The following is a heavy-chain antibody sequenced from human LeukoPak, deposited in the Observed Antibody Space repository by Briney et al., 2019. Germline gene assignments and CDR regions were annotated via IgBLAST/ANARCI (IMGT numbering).Heavy chain of an antibody. CDR3: ARASITIFGVAYGMDV. V-gene: IGHV4-61*02. J-gene: IGHJ6*02. D-gene: IGHD3-3*01. CDR2: IYTSGST. CDR1: GGSISSGSYY. Sequence: SETLSLTCTVSGGSISSGSYYWSWIRQPAGKGLEWIGRIYTSGSTNYNPSLKSRVTISVDTSKNQFSLKLSSVTAADMAVYYCARASITIFGVAYGMDVWGQGTTVTVSS.